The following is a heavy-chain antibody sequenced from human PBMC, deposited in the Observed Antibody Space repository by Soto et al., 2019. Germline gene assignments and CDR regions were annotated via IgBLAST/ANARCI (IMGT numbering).Heavy chain of an antibody. Sequence: ASVKVSCKASGYTFTSYAINWVRQATGQGLEWMGWMNPNSGNTDYAQKFQGRVTMTRNTSISTAYMELSSLRSEDTAVYYCARVGGRSSSCYSYCGLDFWGQGTRVTVSS. V-gene: IGHV1-8*01. CDR2: MNPNSGNT. CDR3: ARVGGRSSSCYSYCGLDF. J-gene: IGHJ6*02. D-gene: IGHD6-6*01. CDR1: GYTFTSYA.